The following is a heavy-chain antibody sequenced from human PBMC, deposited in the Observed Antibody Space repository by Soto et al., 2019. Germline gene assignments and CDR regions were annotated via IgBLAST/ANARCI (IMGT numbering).Heavy chain of an antibody. D-gene: IGHD2-2*01. J-gene: IGHJ6*03. V-gene: IGHV3-33*01. Sequence: QVQLVESGGGVVQPGRSLRLSCAASGFTFSSYGMHWVRQAPGKGLEWVAVIWYDGSNKYYADSVKGRFTISRDNSKNTRYLQMNSLRAEDTAVYYCARVSRGVVPAALPYYYYYMDVWGKGTTVTVSS. CDR1: GFTFSSYG. CDR2: IWYDGSNK. CDR3: ARVSRGVVPAALPYYYYYMDV.